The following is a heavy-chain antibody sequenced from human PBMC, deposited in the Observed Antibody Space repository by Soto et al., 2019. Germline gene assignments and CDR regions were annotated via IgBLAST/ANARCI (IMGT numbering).Heavy chain of an antibody. CDR1: GYSFTNYW. CDR3: ARHNRYSSTWFEGWFDP. CDR2: IHPGDSDT. D-gene: IGHD6-13*01. Sequence: GESLKISCQGSGYSFTNYWVGWVRQIPGRGLEWMGIIHPGDSDTRYSPFFQGQVTISVDKSISTAYLQWSSLKASDTAMYYCARHNRYSSTWFEGWFDPWGQGTLVTVSS. J-gene: IGHJ5*02. V-gene: IGHV5-51*01.